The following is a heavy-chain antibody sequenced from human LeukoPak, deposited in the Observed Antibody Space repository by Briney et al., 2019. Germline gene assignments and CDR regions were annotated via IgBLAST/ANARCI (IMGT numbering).Heavy chain of an antibody. D-gene: IGHD5-12*01. CDR3: ARYSGYDYYFDY. Sequence: PSETLSLTCAVYGGSFSGYYWSWIRQPPGMGLEWIGEINHSGSTNYNPSLKSRVTISVDTSKNQFSLKLGSVTAADTAVYYCARYSGYDYYFDYWGQGTLVTVSS. J-gene: IGHJ4*02. V-gene: IGHV4-34*01. CDR2: INHSGST. CDR1: GGSFSGYY.